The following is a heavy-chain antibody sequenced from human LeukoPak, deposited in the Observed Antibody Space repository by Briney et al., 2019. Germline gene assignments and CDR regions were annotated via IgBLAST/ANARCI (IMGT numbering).Heavy chain of an antibody. CDR2: FDPEDGET. CDR1: GYSLSDLS. J-gene: IGHJ4*02. D-gene: IGHD2-21*01. CDR3: ATDLRGVVVIALGY. Sequence: ASVKVSCRVSGYSLSDLSIHWVRHVPGKGLEWMGGFDPEDGETIYAQKFQGRVTMTEDTSTDTAYMELSSLRSEDTAVYYCATDLRGVVVIALGYWGQGTLVIVSS. V-gene: IGHV1-24*01.